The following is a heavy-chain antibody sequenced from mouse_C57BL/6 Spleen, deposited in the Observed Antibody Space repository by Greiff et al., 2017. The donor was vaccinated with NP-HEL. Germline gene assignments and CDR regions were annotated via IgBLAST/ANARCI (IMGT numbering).Heavy chain of an antibody. Sequence: QVQLQQPGAELVKPGASVKLSCKASGYTFTSYWMQWVKQRPGQGLEWIGEIDPSDSYTNYNQKFKGKATLTVDTSSSTAYMQLSSLTSEDSAVYYCASSLYGSREVPLYFDYWGQGTTLTVSS. V-gene: IGHV1-50*01. D-gene: IGHD1-1*01. J-gene: IGHJ2*01. CDR3: ASSLYGSREVPLYFDY. CDR2: IDPSDSYT. CDR1: GYTFTSYW.